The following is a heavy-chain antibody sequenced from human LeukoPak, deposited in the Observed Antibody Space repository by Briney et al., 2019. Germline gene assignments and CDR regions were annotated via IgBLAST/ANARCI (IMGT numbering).Heavy chain of an antibody. CDR2: IYTSGST. Sequence: PSETLSLTCTVSGGSISGYYWSWIRQPAGKGLEWIGRIYTSGSTYYNPSLKSRVTISVDTSKNQFSLKLSSVTAADTAVYYCARPDLQAVGYGMDVWGQGTTVTVSS. D-gene: IGHD5-24*01. V-gene: IGHV4-4*07. CDR1: GGSISGYY. CDR3: ARPDLQAVGYGMDV. J-gene: IGHJ6*02.